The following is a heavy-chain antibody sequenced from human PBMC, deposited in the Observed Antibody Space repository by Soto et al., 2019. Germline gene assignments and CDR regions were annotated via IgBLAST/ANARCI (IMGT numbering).Heavy chain of an antibody. Sequence: PSETLSLTCTVSGGPITNYWSWIRQHPGKGLEWIGYIYDSGSTYYNPSLKSRVTMSLDTSKNQLSLKLTSVTAADTAVYYCARVAVGAGAFFDYWGQGTLVTVS. CDR2: IYDSGST. J-gene: IGHJ4*02. CDR1: GGPITNY. CDR3: ARVAVGAGAFFDY. D-gene: IGHD1-26*01. V-gene: IGHV4-31*03.